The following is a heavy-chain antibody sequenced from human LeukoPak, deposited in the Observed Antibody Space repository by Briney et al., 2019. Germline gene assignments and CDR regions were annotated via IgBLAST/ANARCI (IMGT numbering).Heavy chain of an antibody. CDR1: GYTFTSYG. CDR3: ARAPDPQTYYYDSSSDGMDV. Sequence: ASVKVSCKASGYTFTSYGISWVRQALGQGLEWMGWINTNTGNPTYAQGFTGRFVFSLDTSVSTAYLQISSLKAEDTAVYYCARAPDPQTYYYDSSSDGMDVWGQGTTVTVSS. V-gene: IGHV7-4-1*02. D-gene: IGHD3-22*01. J-gene: IGHJ6*02. CDR2: INTNTGNP.